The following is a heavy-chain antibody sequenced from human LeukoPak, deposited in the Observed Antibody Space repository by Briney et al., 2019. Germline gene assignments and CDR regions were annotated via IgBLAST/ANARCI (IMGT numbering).Heavy chain of an antibody. CDR2: IRHDGSYQ. V-gene: IGHV3-30*02. J-gene: IGHJ4*02. CDR1: GFTFSSYG. Sequence: PGGSLRLSCAAFGFTFSSYGMHWVRQTPGKGLEWVAFIRHDGSYQQYADSVKGRFTVSRDNSKDMVYLQMNSLRTEDTAVYYCAKNRDSSDYPRHFDYWGQGTLVTVSS. CDR3: AKNRDSSDYPRHFDY. D-gene: IGHD3-22*01.